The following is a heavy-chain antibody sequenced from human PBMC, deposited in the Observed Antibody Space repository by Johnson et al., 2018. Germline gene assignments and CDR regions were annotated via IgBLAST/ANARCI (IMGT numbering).Heavy chain of an antibody. Sequence: VQLVQSGGGVVQXGRSXRLXCAASGFTFSSYGMHWVRQAPGKGLEWVAVISYDGSNKYFADSVKGRFTIPRENSKNTLYLQMNSLRPEDTAVYYCARNYYYMDVWGKGTTVTVSS. CDR3: ARNYYYMDV. CDR1: GFTFSSYG. CDR2: ISYDGSNK. V-gene: IGHV3-30*03. J-gene: IGHJ6*03.